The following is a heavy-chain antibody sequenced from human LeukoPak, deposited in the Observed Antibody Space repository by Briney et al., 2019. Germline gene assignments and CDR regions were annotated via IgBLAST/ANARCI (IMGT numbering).Heavy chain of an antibody. D-gene: IGHD3-10*01. Sequence: GGSLRLSCAASGFTFSIYTMSWVRQAPGKGLEWVSGVSGGGVTYYADSVKGRFTISRDNSKTTLDLQMSSLRAEDTAVYFCAKPVGRGSGIRRDDFWGQGTLVTVSA. CDR2: VSGGGVT. J-gene: IGHJ4*02. CDR1: GFTFSIYT. V-gene: IGHV3-23*01. CDR3: AKPVGRGSGIRRDDF.